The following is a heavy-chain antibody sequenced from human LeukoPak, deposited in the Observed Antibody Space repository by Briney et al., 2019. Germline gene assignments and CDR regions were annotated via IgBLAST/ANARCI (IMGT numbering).Heavy chain of an antibody. CDR3: AKGPGYCSGGSCYGDYFDY. J-gene: IGHJ4*02. V-gene: IGHV3-23*01. CDR1: GFTFSSYA. CDR2: ISGSGGST. Sequence: PGGSLRLSCAASGFTFSSYAMSWVRQAPGKGLEWVSAISGSGGSTYYADSVKGRFTISRDNSKNTLYLQMNSLRAEDTAVYYCAKGPGYCSGGSCYGDYFDYWGQGTLVTVSS. D-gene: IGHD2-15*01.